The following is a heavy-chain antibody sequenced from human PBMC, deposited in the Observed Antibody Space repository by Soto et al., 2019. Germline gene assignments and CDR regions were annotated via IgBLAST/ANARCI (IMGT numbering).Heavy chain of an antibody. CDR3: ATGLRGYSSSSRGGGLLGPAPPYYYYYMDV. D-gene: IGHD6-6*01. CDR2: FDPEDGET. V-gene: IGHV1-24*01. CDR1: GYTLTELS. J-gene: IGHJ6*03. Sequence: ASVKVSCKVSGYTLTELSMHWVRQAPGKGLEWMGGFDPEDGETIYAQKFQGRVTMTEDTSTDTAYMELSSLRSEDTAVYYCATGLRGYSSSSRGGGLLGPAPPYYYYYMDVRGKGTTVTVSS.